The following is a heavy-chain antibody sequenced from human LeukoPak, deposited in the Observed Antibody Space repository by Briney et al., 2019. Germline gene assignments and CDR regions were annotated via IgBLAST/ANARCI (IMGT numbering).Heavy chain of an antibody. V-gene: IGHV3-48*03. CDR1: GFTSSGYE. Sequence: GGSLRLSCAASGFTSSGYEMNWVRQAPGKGLEWVSYISISGTNMLYADSVKGRFTISRDNSRTSLYLQMSSLRAEDTAVYYCARGGGSAYHYNAFDIWGLGTMVTVSS. D-gene: IGHD3-22*01. J-gene: IGHJ3*02. CDR2: ISISGTNM. CDR3: ARGGGSAYHYNAFDI.